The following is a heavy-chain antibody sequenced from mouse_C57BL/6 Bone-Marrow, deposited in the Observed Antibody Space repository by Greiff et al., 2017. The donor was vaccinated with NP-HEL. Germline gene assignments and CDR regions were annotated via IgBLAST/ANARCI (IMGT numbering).Heavy chain of an antibody. V-gene: IGHV1-69*01. CDR2: IDPSDSYT. CDR3: ARSRYSSLAWFAD. CDR1: GYTFTSYW. J-gene: IGHJ3*01. D-gene: IGHD2-5*01. Sequence: QVQLQQPGAELVMPGASVKLSCKASGYTFTSYWMHWVKQRPGQGLEWIGEIDPSDSYTNYNQKFKGKSTLTVDKSSSTAYMQLSSLTSEDSAVYYCARSRYSSLAWFADWGQGTLVTVSA.